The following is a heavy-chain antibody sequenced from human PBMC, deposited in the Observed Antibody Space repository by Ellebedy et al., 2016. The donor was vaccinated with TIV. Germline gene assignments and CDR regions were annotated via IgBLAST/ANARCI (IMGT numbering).Heavy chain of an antibody. V-gene: IGHV4-59*01. CDR2: IYYSGST. J-gene: IGHJ3*02. CDR3: ARTYYDSSGPAFDI. Sequence: SETLSLTCTVSGGSISSYYWSWIRQPPGKGLEWIGYIYYSGSTNYNPSLKSRVTISVDTSKNQFSLKLSSVTAADTAVYYCARTYYDSSGPAFDIWGQGTMVTVSS. CDR1: GGSISSYY. D-gene: IGHD3-22*01.